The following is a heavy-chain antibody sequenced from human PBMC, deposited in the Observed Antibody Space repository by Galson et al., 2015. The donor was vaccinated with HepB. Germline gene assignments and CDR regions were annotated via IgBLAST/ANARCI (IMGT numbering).Heavy chain of an antibody. CDR3: ARQTGYTSGLRFSYYYGMDV. CDR1: GGSINTFY. J-gene: IGHJ6*02. V-gene: IGHV4-59*01. Sequence: SETLSLTCTVSGGSINTFYWSWIRQPPGKGLEWIGYMDYSGSTNYNPSLRSRVSMSLDTSNNQFSLKLTSVTAADTAVYYCARQTGYTSGLRFSYYYGMDVWGQGTTVTVSS. D-gene: IGHD6-19*01. CDR2: MDYSGST.